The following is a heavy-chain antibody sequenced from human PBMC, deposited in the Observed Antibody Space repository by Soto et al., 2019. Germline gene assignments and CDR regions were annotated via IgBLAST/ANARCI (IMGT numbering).Heavy chain of an antibody. J-gene: IGHJ4*02. CDR2: IHFGGTT. D-gene: IGHD1-7*01. CDR3: ARHPKQRELLGTFDY. V-gene: IGHV4-39*01. Sequence: PSETLSLTCTVSGGSITDSSYYWGWIRQPPGKGLEWIGTIHFGGTTYYNPSLKSRVTKSVDTSKKQISQKVRSVTAADTAVYYCARHPKQRELLGTFDYWGQGTLVTVS. CDR1: GGSITDSSYY.